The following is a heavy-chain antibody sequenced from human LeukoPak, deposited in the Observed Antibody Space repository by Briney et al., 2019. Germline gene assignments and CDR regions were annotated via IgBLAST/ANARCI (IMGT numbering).Heavy chain of an antibody. CDR2: ISGSGDNT. D-gene: IGHD3/OR15-3a*01. CDR1: GFTFSSYA. V-gene: IGHV3-23*01. J-gene: IGHJ2*01. Sequence: GGSLRLSCAASGFTFSSYAMSWVRQAPRKGLEWVSSISGSGDNTYYADSVKGRFTISRDNSKSTLYVQMNSLRAEDTAVYYCAKDWTGTKPFDLWGRGTLVTVSS. CDR3: AKDWTGTKPFDL.